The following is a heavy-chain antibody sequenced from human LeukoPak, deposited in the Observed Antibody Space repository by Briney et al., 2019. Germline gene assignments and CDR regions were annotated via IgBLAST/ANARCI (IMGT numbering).Heavy chain of an antibody. J-gene: IGHJ4*02. D-gene: IGHD5-18*01. V-gene: IGHV3-48*01. CDR1: GFIFSNYN. CDR3: ARDSAMAPYYLDY. CDR2: ISSKSSLK. Sequence: GGSLRLSCTASGFIFSNYNINWVRQAPGKGLEWVSFISSKSSLKYCADSVRGRFTISRDNAKNSVYLQMNSLRAEDTAVYYCARDSAMAPYYLDYWGQGTLVTVSS.